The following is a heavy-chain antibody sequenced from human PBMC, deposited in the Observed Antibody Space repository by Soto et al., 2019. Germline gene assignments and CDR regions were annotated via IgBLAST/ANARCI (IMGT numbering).Heavy chain of an antibody. CDR3: ARQIQLWFAKGGYYYGMDV. CDR2: IDPSDSYT. J-gene: IGHJ6*02. D-gene: IGHD5-18*01. Sequence: GESLKICCKGSGYSFTSYWISWVRQMPGKGLEWMGRIDPSDSYTNYSPSFQGHVTISADKSISTAYLQWSSLKASDTAMYYCARQIQLWFAKGGYYYGMDVWGQGTTVTVSS. V-gene: IGHV5-10-1*01. CDR1: GYSFTSYW.